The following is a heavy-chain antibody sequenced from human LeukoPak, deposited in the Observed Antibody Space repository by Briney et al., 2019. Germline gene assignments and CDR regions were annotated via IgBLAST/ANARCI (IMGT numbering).Heavy chain of an antibody. CDR1: GYTFTGYY. Sequence: GASVKVSRKASGYTFTGYYMHWVRQAPGQGLEWMGWINLNSGGTNYAQKFQGRVTMTRDTSISTAYMDLSRLRSDDTAVYYCARDRAGQVFDYWGQGTLVTVSS. CDR3: ARDRAGQVFDY. D-gene: IGHD6-19*01. V-gene: IGHV1-2*02. J-gene: IGHJ4*02. CDR2: INLNSGGT.